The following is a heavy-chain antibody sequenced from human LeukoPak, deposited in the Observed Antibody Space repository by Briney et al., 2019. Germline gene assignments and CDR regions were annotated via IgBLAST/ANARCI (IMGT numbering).Heavy chain of an antibody. CDR2: INPSGGRT. J-gene: IGHJ4*02. V-gene: IGHV1-46*01. Sequence: GASVKVSCKASGYTFTSYYIHWVRQAPGQGLEWMGMINPSGGRTSFAQKLQGRVTMTTDTSTSTAYMELRSLRSDDTAVYYCARAEVSHIVVVTAPDPGFDYWGQGTLVTVSS. CDR3: ARAEVSHIVVVTAPDPGFDY. D-gene: IGHD2-21*02. CDR1: GYTFTSYY.